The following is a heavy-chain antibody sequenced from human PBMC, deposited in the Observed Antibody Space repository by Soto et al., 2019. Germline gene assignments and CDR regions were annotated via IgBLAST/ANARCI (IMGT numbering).Heavy chain of an antibody. CDR3: ARHNYGSGSTYFDY. D-gene: IGHD3-10*01. Sequence: SETLSLTFTVSGGSISSYYWSWIRQPPGKGLEWIGYIYYSGSTNYDPSLKSRVTISVDTSKNQFSLKLNSMTAADTAVYYCARHNYGSGSTYFDYWGQGTLVTVSS. V-gene: IGHV4-59*08. CDR1: GGSISSYY. J-gene: IGHJ4*02. CDR2: IYYSGST.